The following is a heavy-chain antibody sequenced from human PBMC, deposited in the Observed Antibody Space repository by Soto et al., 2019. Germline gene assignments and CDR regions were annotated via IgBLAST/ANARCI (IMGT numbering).Heavy chain of an antibody. CDR1: GYTFTSYG. Sequence: ASVKASCKASGYTFTSYGISSVRQAPGRGLEWMGWISVYNGNTNYAQKLQGRVTMTTDTSTSTAYMELRSLRSDDTAVYYCASGWFGEFVYYFDYWGQGTLVTVSS. V-gene: IGHV1-18*01. CDR2: ISVYNGNT. D-gene: IGHD3-10*01. CDR3: ASGWFGEFVYYFDY. J-gene: IGHJ4*02.